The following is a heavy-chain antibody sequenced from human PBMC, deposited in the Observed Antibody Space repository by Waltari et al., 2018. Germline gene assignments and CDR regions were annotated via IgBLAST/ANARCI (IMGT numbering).Heavy chain of an antibody. Sequence: QVQLVQSGAEVKKPGSSVKVSCKTSRGTLNSDAITWVRQAPGQRLGWRGGIVPNLGISSPAPKFQGRVTITADTSTGTVYMELSSLGSDDTAVYYCAGGIRIFGVVRWFDPWGQGTLVTVSS. CDR1: RGTLNSDA. CDR2: IVPNLGIS. CDR3: AGGIRIFGVVRWFDP. D-gene: IGHD3-3*01. V-gene: IGHV1-69*10. J-gene: IGHJ5*02.